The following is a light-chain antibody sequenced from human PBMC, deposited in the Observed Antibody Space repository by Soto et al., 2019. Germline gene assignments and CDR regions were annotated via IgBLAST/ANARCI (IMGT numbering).Light chain of an antibody. CDR2: GAS. CDR3: QQYNNWLT. Sequence: EIVMTQSPATLSVSPGERATLSCRASQSVSSNLAWYQQKPGQAPRLLIYGASTRATGLPARFSGSGSGTEFTLIISSLQYEDFAVYYCQQYNNWLTFGGGTKVEIK. CDR1: QSVSSN. J-gene: IGKJ4*01. V-gene: IGKV3-15*01.